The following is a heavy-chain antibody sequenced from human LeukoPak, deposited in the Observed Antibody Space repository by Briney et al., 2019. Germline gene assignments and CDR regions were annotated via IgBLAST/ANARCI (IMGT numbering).Heavy chain of an antibody. Sequence: SETLSLTCTVSGGSISSYYWSWIRQPAGKGLEWIGRIYTSGSTNYNPSLKSRVTMSVDTSKNQFSLKLSSVTAADTAVYYRARRLTYYDSSGYYDYWGQGTLVTVSS. CDR3: ARRLTYYDSSGYYDY. V-gene: IGHV4-4*07. CDR2: IYTSGST. CDR1: GGSISSYY. J-gene: IGHJ4*02. D-gene: IGHD3-22*01.